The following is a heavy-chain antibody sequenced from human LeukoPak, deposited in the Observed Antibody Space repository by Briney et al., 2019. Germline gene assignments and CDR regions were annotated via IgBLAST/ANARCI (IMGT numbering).Heavy chain of an antibody. V-gene: IGHV1-18*01. D-gene: IGHD5-18*01. CDR2: ISAYNGNT. J-gene: IGHJ4*02. CDR1: GYTFTSYG. CDR3: ARAPGNVDTAMVTRS. Sequence: GASVKVSCKASGYTFTSYGISWVRQAPGQGLEWMGWISAYNGNTNYAQKLQGRVTMTTDTSTSTAYMELRSLRSDDTAVYYCARAPGNVDTAMVTRSWGQGTLVTVSS.